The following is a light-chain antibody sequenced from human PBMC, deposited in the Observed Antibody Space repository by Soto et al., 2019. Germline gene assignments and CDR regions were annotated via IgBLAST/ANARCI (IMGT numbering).Light chain of an antibody. CDR3: QSYDSRLSGWV. V-gene: IGLV1-40*01. CDR2: GNS. Sequence: QPVLTQPPSVSGAPGQGVTISCTGSSSNIGAGYDVHWYQQLPGTAPKLLIYGNSNRPSGVPDRFSGSKSGTSASLAITGLQAEDEADYYCQSYDSRLSGWVFGGGTKVTVL. J-gene: IGLJ3*02. CDR1: SSNIGAGYD.